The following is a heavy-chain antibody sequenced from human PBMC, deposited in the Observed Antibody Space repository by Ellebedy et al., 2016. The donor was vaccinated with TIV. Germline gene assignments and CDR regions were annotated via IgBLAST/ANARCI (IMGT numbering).Heavy chain of an antibody. CDR2: ISGSGGST. V-gene: IGHV3-23*01. CDR3: AKDLLHYYDSSGYYGWFDP. CDR1: GFTFSSYA. D-gene: IGHD3-22*01. Sequence: GESLKISCAASGFTFSSYAMSWVRQAPGKGLEWVSAISGSGGSTYYADSVKGRFTISRDNSKNTLYLQMNSLRAEDTAVYYCAKDLLHYYDSSGYYGWFDPWGQGTLVTVSS. J-gene: IGHJ5*02.